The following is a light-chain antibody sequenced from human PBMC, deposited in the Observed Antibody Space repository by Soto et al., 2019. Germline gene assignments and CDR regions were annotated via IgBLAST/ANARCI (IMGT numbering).Light chain of an antibody. Sequence: AIQLTQSPSSLSASVGDRVTITCRSSQGISSALAWDQQRAGKAPKLLIFDASTLESGVPSRFGGSGSGTDFTLSISSLQPEDFATYYCQQFNSYPYTFGQGTNLDIK. V-gene: IGKV1-13*02. CDR2: DAS. CDR3: QQFNSYPYT. J-gene: IGKJ2*01. CDR1: QGISSA.